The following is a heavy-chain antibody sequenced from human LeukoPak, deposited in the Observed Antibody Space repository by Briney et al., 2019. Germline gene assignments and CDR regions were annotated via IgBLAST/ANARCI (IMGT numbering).Heavy chain of an antibody. V-gene: IGHV3-30*18. J-gene: IGHJ4*02. CDR3: AKDAARVSADYYFDY. CDR1: GFTFSNYG. Sequence: PGGSLRLSCAASGFTFSNYGIHWVRQAPGKGLEWVTVISFDGGDIYYADSVKGRFTISRDNSKNTLYLQMNSLRPEDTAVYYCAKDAARVSADYYFDYWGQGTLVTVSS. CDR2: ISFDGGDI. D-gene: IGHD2-2*01.